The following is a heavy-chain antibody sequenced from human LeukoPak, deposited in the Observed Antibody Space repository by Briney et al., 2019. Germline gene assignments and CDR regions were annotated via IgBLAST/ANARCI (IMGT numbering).Heavy chain of an antibody. CDR1: GVSISSGSYY. J-gene: IGHJ4*02. V-gene: IGHV4-61*02. D-gene: IGHD5-18*01. CDR3: AREGYSYGSEVDY. Sequence: TSETLSLTCTVSGVSISSGSYYWSWIRQPAGKGLEWIGRIYTSGSTNYNPSLKSRVTISVDTSKNQFSLKLSSVTAADTAVYYCAREGYSYGSEVDYWGQGTLVTVSS. CDR2: IYTSGST.